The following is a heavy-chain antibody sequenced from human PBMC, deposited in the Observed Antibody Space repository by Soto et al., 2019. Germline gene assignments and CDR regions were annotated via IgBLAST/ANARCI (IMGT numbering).Heavy chain of an antibody. CDR2: IFYSGST. J-gene: IGHJ1*01. V-gene: IGHV4-59*11. CDR3: ARGAADTAMVDA. CDR1: ACCISSHY. D-gene: IGHD5-18*01. Sequence: XETLRLTGLLSACCISSHYRTCIQHPQGEGLEWLGYIFYSGSTFYNPSLKSRVTISIHTSKSQFSLQLTSVTAADTSVCYCARGAADTAMVDAWGEGTLVTVS.